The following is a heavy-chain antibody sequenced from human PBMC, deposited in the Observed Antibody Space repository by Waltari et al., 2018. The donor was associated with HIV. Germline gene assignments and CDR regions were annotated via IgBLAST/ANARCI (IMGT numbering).Heavy chain of an antibody. V-gene: IGHV3-48*01. CDR1: GFSFTSSS. D-gene: IGHD6-6*01. CDR3: ARDRTRYYFDS. Sequence: EVQLVESGGGLVQPGGSLSLSCTASGFSFTSSSLNGVRQAPGKGLEWVSYISTSSSAIFYADSVKGRFTISRDTAKNSLYLQMNSLRAEDTAVYYCARDRTRYYFDSWGQGTLVTVSS. CDR2: ISTSSSAI. J-gene: IGHJ4*02.